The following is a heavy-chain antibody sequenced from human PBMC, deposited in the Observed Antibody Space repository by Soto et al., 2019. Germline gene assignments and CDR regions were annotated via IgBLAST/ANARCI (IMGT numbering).Heavy chain of an antibody. J-gene: IGHJ3*02. D-gene: IGHD6-19*01. CDR2: ISSSSSYI. V-gene: IGHV3-21*01. Sequence: EVQLVESGGGLVKPGGSLRLSCTDSGFTFSSYSMNWVRQAPGKGLEWVSSISSSSSYIYYADSVKGRFTISRDNAENSLYLQMNSLRADDTAVYYCARDGGAVAAGAFAIWGQGTMVTVSS. CDR3: ARDGGAVAAGAFAI. CDR1: GFTFSSYS.